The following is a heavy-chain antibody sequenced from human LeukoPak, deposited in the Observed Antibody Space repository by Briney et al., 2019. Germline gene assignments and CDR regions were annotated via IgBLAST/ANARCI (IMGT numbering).Heavy chain of an antibody. D-gene: IGHD2-2*01. V-gene: IGHV1-2*02. CDR2: INPNSGGT. CDR3: ARDRRGVPAAKDY. J-gene: IGHJ4*02. Sequence: ASVKVSCKAPGYTFTGYYMHWVRQAPGQGLEWMGWINPNSGGTNYAQKFQGRATMTRDTSISTAYMELSRLRSDDTAVYYCARDRRGVPAAKDYWGQGTLVTVSS. CDR1: GYTFTGYY.